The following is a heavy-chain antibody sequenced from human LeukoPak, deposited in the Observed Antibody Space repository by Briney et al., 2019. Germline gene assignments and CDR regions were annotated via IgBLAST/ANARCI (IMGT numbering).Heavy chain of an antibody. J-gene: IGHJ4*02. Sequence: SETLSLTCAVYGGSFSGYYWTWIRQPPGKGLEWIGYIHYSGSTDSNPSLMGRVTISLDTSKSQFSLELRSVTAADTAVYYCVRDQSEFDSWGQGTVVTVSS. CDR2: IHYSGST. V-gene: IGHV4-59*01. CDR1: GGSFSGYY. CDR3: VRDQSEFDS.